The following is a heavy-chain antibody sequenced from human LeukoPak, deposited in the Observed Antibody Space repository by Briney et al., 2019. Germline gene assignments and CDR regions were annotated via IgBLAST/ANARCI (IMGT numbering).Heavy chain of an antibody. Sequence: PSETLSLTCTVSGGSISSYYWSWIRQPPGKGLEWNGYIYYSGSTNYNPSLKSRVTISVDTSKNQFSLKLSSVTAADTAVYYCARGGSSGYYLPYYFDYWGQGTLVTVSS. D-gene: IGHD3-22*01. J-gene: IGHJ4*02. CDR2: IYYSGST. CDR1: GGSISSYY. V-gene: IGHV4-59*01. CDR3: ARGGSSGYYLPYYFDY.